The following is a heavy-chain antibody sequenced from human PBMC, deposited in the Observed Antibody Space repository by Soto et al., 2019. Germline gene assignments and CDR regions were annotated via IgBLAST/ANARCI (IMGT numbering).Heavy chain of an antibody. J-gene: IGHJ6*02. Sequence: EVHLVESGGGLVKPGGSLRLSCAVSGFTFSSCTMNWVRQAPGKGLEWVSSISPSTSHIYYADSVKGRFTISRDNAKNSLFPQMNSRRAEDTDVYYCSGCSGGACHQNYGMDVWGQGATVTVSS. CDR2: ISPSTSHI. CDR1: GFTFSSCT. CDR3: SGCSGGACHQNYGMDV. D-gene: IGHD2-15*01. V-gene: IGHV3-21*01.